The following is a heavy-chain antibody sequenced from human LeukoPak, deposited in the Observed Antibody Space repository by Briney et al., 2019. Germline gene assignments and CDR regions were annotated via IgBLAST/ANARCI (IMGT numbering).Heavy chain of an antibody. J-gene: IGHJ2*01. CDR2: INPDSGGT. CDR1: GYTFTDYY. CDR3: ARQKDSGWHFDL. V-gene: IGHV1-2*02. Sequence: ASVKVSCKASGYTFTDYYMHWVRQAPGHGPEWMAWINPDSGGTYYAQKFQGRVTMTRDTSISTAYMELSRLRSDDTAVYFCARQKDSGWHFDLWGRGTLVTVSS.